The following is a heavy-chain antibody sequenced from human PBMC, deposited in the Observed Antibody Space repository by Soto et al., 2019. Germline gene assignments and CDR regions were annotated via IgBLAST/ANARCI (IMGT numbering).Heavy chain of an antibody. J-gene: IGHJ6*02. CDR3: ARQCSSTSCHSYYYGIDV. V-gene: IGHV5-51*01. D-gene: IGHD2-2*01. CDR1: GYSFTSYW. CDR2: IYPGDSDT. Sequence: PGESLKISCKGSGYSFTSYWIGWVRQMPGKGLEWMGIIYPGDSDTRYNPSFQGQVTISADKSISTAYLQWSSLKASDTAMYYCARQCSSTSCHSYYYGIDVWGQGTTVTVSS.